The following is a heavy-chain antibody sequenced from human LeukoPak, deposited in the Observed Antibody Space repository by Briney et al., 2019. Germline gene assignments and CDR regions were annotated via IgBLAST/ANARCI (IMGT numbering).Heavy chain of an antibody. CDR3: ARGPRYCYGSGSYIDY. CDR2: IYYNGSS. V-gene: IGHV4-31*03. Sequence: SQTLSLTCTVSGGSLSRGGYYRTWIRQHPGKGLEWIGYIYYNGSSYYNPSLKSRLTISVDTSKNQFSLKLSSVTAADTALYYCARGPRYCYGSGSYIDYWGQGTLVTVSS. J-gene: IGHJ4*02. CDR1: GGSLSRGGYY. D-gene: IGHD3-10*01.